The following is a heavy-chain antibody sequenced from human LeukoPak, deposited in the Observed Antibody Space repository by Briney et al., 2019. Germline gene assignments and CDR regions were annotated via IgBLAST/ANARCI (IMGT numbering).Heavy chain of an antibody. V-gene: IGHV3-23*01. J-gene: IGHJ6*02. Sequence: GGSLRLSCGASGFTFSNYAMSWVRQAPGKGLEWVSTISGSGGDIYYADSVKGRFTISRDNPRNTLYLQLNSLRAENTAVYYCAKASGSYTYYYGMDVWGQGTTVTVSS. CDR2: ISGSGGDI. CDR3: AKASGSYTYYYGMDV. CDR1: GFTFSNYA. D-gene: IGHD1-26*01.